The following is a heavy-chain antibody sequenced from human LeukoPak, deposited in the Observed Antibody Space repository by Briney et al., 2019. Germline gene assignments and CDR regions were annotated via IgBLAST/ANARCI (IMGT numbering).Heavy chain of an antibody. V-gene: IGHV4-34*01. CDR2: INHSGST. Sequence: SETLSLTCAVYGGSFRGYYWSWIRHPPGKGLEWIGEINHSGSTNYNPSLKSRVTISVDTSKNQFSLRLSSVTAADTAVYYCARGPIVVVSAAPTGPFDPWGQGTLVTVSS. D-gene: IGHD2-2*01. J-gene: IGHJ5*02. CDR1: GGSFRGYY. CDR3: ARGPIVVVSAAPTGPFDP.